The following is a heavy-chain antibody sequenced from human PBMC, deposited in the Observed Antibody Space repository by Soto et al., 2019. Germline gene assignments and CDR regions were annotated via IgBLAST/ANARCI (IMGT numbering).Heavy chain of an antibody. D-gene: IGHD1-7*01. CDR1: GGSISPYH. Sequence: SETLSLTCTVSGGSISPYHWSWIRQSAGKGLEWIGRIYTGGNTHYNPSLKSRVTVSIDTSKNQFFLTVNSVTAADSAVYYCARESGDNWDYEAYWGQGTLVTVSS. CDR3: ARESGDNWDYEAY. V-gene: IGHV4-4*07. CDR2: IYTGGNT. J-gene: IGHJ4*02.